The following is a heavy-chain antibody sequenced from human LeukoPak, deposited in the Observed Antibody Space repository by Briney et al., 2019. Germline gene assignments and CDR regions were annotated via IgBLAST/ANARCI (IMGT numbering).Heavy chain of an antibody. J-gene: IGHJ5*02. CDR3: ARFGTRDNCCHPGVDT. Sequence: PSETLSLTRTVSGYSLSSGFYWGWIRQPPGKGLEWIATMFHSGDTYYNPSLESRVTISMDTSKNQFSLRLNSVTAADTALYYCARFGTRDNCCHPGVDTWGQGTPVTVSS. D-gene: IGHD1-1*01. CDR2: MFHSGDT. V-gene: IGHV4-38-2*02. CDR1: GYSLSSGFY.